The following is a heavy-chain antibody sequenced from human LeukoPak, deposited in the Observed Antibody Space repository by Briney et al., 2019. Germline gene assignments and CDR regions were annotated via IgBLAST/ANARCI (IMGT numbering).Heavy chain of an antibody. V-gene: IGHV4-4*07. Sequence: SETLSLTCTVSGGSISSYYWSWIRQPAGKGLEWIGRIYTSGSTNYNPSLKSRVTMSVDTSKNQFSLKLSSVTAADTAVYYCAGSMGYYDSSGYCFDYWGQGTLVTVSS. CDR3: AGSMGYYDSSGYCFDY. CDR1: GGSISSYY. D-gene: IGHD3-22*01. J-gene: IGHJ4*02. CDR2: IYTSGST.